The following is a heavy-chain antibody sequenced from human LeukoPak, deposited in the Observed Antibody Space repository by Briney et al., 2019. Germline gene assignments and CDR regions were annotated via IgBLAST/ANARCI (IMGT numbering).Heavy chain of an antibody. J-gene: IGHJ4*02. CDR2: IYWDDDA. D-gene: IGHD2/OR15-2a*01. Sequence: SGPTLVKPTQTLTLTCTFSGFSLTTNGVRVGWVRQPPGKALEWRALIYWDDDARYSPSLRTTLTITKDTSKKPVVLTMTNMDPADTATYYCAHRPNSGWYYFDYWGQGTLVTVSS. CDR1: GFSLTTNGVR. V-gene: IGHV2-5*02. CDR3: AHRPNSGWYYFDY.